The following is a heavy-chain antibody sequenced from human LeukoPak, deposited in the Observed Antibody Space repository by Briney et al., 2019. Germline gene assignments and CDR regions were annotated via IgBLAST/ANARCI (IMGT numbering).Heavy chain of an antibody. V-gene: IGHV1-3*01. CDR2: INAGNGNT. J-gene: IGHJ4*02. CDR3: ARSGDSKALDFDY. D-gene: IGHD4-17*01. CDR1: GYTFTSYA. Sequence: GASVKVSCKASGYTFTSYAMHWVRQAPGQRPEWMGWINAGNGNTKYSQKFQGRVTITRDTSASTAYMELSSLRSEDTAVYYCARSGDSKALDFDYWGQGTLVTVSS.